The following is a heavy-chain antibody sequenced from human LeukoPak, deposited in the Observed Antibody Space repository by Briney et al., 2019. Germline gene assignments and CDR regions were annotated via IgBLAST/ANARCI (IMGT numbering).Heavy chain of an antibody. CDR2: IDWDDDK. CDR1: GFSLSTSGMR. J-gene: IGHJ4*02. D-gene: IGHD1-20*01. CDR3: ARIGGDNWNDESYFDY. Sequence: SGPTLVNPTQTLTLTCTFSGFSLSTSGMRVSWIRQPPGKALEWLARIDWDDDKFYSTSLKTRLTISKDTSKNQVVLTMTHMDPVDTATYYCARIGGDNWNDESYFDYWAQGTLVTVSS. V-gene: IGHV2-70*04.